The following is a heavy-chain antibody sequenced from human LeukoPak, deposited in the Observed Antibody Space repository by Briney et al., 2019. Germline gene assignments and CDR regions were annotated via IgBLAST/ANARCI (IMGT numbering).Heavy chain of an antibody. V-gene: IGHV1-2*02. D-gene: IGHD5-18*01. CDR1: GYTFTGYY. CDR3: ARADTATIPMVY. J-gene: IGHJ4*02. CDR2: INPNSGAT. Sequence: ASVKVSCKASGYTFTGYYIHWVRQAPGQGLESMGWINPNSGATNYAQKFQGRVTMTRDTSISTAYMELSRLRSDDTAVYYCARADTATIPMVYWGQGTLVTVSS.